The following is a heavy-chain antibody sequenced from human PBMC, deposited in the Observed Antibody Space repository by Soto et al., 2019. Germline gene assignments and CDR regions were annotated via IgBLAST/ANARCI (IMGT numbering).Heavy chain of an antibody. V-gene: IGHV1-18*01. Sequence: ASVKVSCKASGYTFTSYGISWVRQAPGQGLEWMGWISAYNGNTNYAQKLQGRVTMTTDTSTSTAYMELRSLRSDDTAVYYCARGARSGMITFGGVIAFDYWGQGTLVTVSS. CDR2: ISAYNGNT. J-gene: IGHJ4*02. D-gene: IGHD3-16*02. CDR3: ARGARSGMITFGGVIAFDY. CDR1: GYTFTSYG.